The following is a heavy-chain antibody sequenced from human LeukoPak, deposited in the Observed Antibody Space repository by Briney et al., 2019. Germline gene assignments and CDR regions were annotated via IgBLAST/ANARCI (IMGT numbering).Heavy chain of an antibody. J-gene: IGHJ3*02. D-gene: IGHD1-26*01. CDR2: ISSSSSYI. CDR3: ARDGPELGYAFDI. V-gene: IGHV3-21*01. Sequence: TGGSLRLSCAASGFTFSSYSMNWVRQAPGKGLEWVSSISSSSSYIYYADSVKGRFTISRDNAKNSLYLQMNSLRAEDTAVYYCARDGPELGYAFDIWGQGTMVTVSS. CDR1: GFTFSSYS.